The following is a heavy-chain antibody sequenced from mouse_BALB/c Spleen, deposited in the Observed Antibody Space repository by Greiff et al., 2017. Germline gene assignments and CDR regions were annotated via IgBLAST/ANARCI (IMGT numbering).Heavy chain of an antibody. CDR3: ARGDWYFDV. J-gene: IGHJ1*01. CDR2: INSNGGST. CDR1: GFTFSSYG. V-gene: IGHV5-6-3*01. Sequence: DVKLVESGGGLVQPGGSLKLSCAASGFTFSSYGMSWVRQTPDKRLELVATINSNGGSTYYPDSVKGRFTISRDNAKNTLYLQMSSLKSEDTAMYYCARGDWYFDVWGAGTTVTVSS.